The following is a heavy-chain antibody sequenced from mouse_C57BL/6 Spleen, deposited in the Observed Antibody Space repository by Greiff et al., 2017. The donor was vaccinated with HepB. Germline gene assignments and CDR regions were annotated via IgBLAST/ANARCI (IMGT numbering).Heavy chain of an antibody. CDR3: ARYIKGRGYYCDY. Sequence: EVNLVESGGGLVQPGGSLSLSCAASGFTFTDYYMSWVRQPPGKALEWLGFIRNKANGYTTEYSASVKGRFTISRDNSQSILDLQMNALRAEDSATYYCARYIKGRGYYCDYWGQGTTLTVSS. CDR1: GFTFTDYY. J-gene: IGHJ2*01. CDR2: IRNKANGYTT. V-gene: IGHV7-3*01. D-gene: IGHD1-3*01.